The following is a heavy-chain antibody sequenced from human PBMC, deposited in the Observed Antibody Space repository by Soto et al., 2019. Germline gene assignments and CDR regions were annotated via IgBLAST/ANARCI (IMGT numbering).Heavy chain of an antibody. CDR3: AKGSTRWLQSLLDY. J-gene: IGHJ4*02. V-gene: IGHV3-30*18. Sequence: QVQLVESGGGVVQPGRSLRLSCAASGFSFSIFGMHWVRQAPGKGLEWVALISHDGSNKLYADFVRGRFTISRDNSKNTVYLQMDSLTAEDTAVYYCAKGSTRWLQSLLDYWGQGTLVTVSS. CDR1: GFSFSIFG. CDR2: ISHDGSNK. D-gene: IGHD5-18*01.